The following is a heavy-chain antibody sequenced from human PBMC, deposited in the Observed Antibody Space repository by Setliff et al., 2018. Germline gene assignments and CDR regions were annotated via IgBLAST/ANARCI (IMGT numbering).Heavy chain of an antibody. CDR3: AKQKNTGYGQPVDS. CDR2: TRNKVSGYIT. CDR1: GFTLSDYS. V-gene: IGHV3-72*01. J-gene: IGHJ4*02. D-gene: IGHD5-12*01. Sequence: GGSLRLSCATSGFTLSDYSMDWVRQAPGKGLEWVGRTRNKVSGYITEYAASVKGRFTISRDDSKNSVFLQMNSLRAEDTALYFCAKQKNTGYGQPVDSWGQGVQVTVSS.